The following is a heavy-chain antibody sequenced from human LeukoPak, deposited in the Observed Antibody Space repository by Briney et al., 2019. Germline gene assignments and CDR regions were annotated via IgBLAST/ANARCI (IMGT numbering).Heavy chain of an antibody. Sequence: PSETLSLTCTVSGGSISTYYWSWIRQPPGKGLEWIGYIYYSGSTNYNPSLKSRATISVDTSKNQFSLKLSSVTAADTAVYYCARHGGGSAYHYYGLDVWGQGTTVTVSS. CDR1: GGSISTYY. CDR2: IYYSGST. CDR3: ARHGGGSAYHYYGLDV. V-gene: IGHV4-59*08. D-gene: IGHD2-15*01. J-gene: IGHJ6*02.